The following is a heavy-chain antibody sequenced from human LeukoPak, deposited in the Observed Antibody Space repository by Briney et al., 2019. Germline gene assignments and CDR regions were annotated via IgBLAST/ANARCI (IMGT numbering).Heavy chain of an antibody. D-gene: IGHD3-10*01. J-gene: IGHJ6*02. CDR2: IYYSGST. CDR3: ARGPYYYGSRFYYYYYGMDV. V-gene: IGHV4-59*01. CDR1: GGSISSYY. Sequence: SETLSLTCTVSGGSISSYYWSWIRQPPGKGLEWIGYIYYSGSTNYNPSLKSRVTISVDTSKNQFSLKLSSVTAAHTAVYYCARGPYYYGSRFYYYYYGMDVWGQGTTVTVSS.